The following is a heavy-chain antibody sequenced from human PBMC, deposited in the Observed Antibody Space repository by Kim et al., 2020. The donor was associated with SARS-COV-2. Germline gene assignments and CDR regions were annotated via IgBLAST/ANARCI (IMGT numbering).Heavy chain of an antibody. CDR2: ISNSGTTM. V-gene: IGHV3-48*03. Sequence: GGSLRLSCAASGFTFSSYEMNWVRQAPVKGLEWISYISNSGTTMYYADSVKGRFTISIDSAKNSLYLQMNSLRAEDTAVYYCARDEFGDSWGQGTLVTVSS. D-gene: IGHD3-3*01. J-gene: IGHJ4*02. CDR3: ARDEFGDS. CDR1: GFTFSSYE.